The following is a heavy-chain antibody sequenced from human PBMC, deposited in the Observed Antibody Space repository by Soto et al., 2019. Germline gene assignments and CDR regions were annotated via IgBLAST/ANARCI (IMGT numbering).Heavy chain of an antibody. Sequence: QVQLVQSGAEVQKPGSSVKVSCKASGGTFSSYAISWVRQAPGQGLEWMGGIIPIFGTANYAQKFQGRVTITADESTSTSYMELSSLRSEDTAVHYCARDERDSSSWGYWGEGALVTGFS. V-gene: IGHV1-69*12. D-gene: IGHD6-13*01. CDR1: GGTFSSYA. J-gene: IGHJ4*02. CDR2: IIPIFGTA. CDR3: ARDERDSSSWGY.